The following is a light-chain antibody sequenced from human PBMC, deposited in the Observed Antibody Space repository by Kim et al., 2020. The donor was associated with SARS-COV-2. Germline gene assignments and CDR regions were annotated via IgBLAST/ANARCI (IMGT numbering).Light chain of an antibody. Sequence: ACEGDRVTITCRTSQSISTYLNWYQQQPGKAPKLLIYTASNLQSGVPSRFSGSGSGTDFTLTISSLQPVDFAAYYCQQGYSPPYTFGQGTKLEI. J-gene: IGKJ2*01. CDR3: QQGYSPPYT. CDR2: TAS. V-gene: IGKV1-39*01. CDR1: QSISTY.